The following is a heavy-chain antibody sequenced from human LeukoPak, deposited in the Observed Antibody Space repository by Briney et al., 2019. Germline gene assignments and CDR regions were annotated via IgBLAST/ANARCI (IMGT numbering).Heavy chain of an antibody. D-gene: IGHD6-13*01. Sequence: PGGSLRLSCAASGFTFSSYSVNWVRQAPGKGLEWVSSISSSSSYIYYADSVKGRFTISRDNAKNSLYLQMSSLRAEDTAVYYCAVLGAAAGTGNWFDPWGQGTLVTVSS. J-gene: IGHJ5*02. CDR3: AVLGAAAGTGNWFDP. CDR2: ISSSSSYI. CDR1: GFTFSSYS. V-gene: IGHV3-21*01.